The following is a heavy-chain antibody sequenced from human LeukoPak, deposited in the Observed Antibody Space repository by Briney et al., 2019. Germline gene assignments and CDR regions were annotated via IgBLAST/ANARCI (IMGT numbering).Heavy chain of an antibody. CDR1: GGSISSGGYY. D-gene: IGHD2-2*02. CDR2: IYHSGST. Sequence: SETLSLTCTVSGGSISSGGYYWSWIRQPPGKGLEWIGYIYHSGSTYYNPSLKSRVTISVDRSKNQFSLKLSSVTAADTAVYYCARDVGYCSSTSCYKGNWFDPWGQGTLVTVSS. J-gene: IGHJ5*02. CDR3: ARDVGYCSSTSCYKGNWFDP. V-gene: IGHV4-30-2*01.